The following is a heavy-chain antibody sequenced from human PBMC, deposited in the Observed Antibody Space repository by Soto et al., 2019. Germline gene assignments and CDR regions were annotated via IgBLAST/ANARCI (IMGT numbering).Heavy chain of an antibody. D-gene: IGHD3-16*01. V-gene: IGHV3-23*01. CDR1: GFTFSSYA. CDR3: AKFGAGRRPYYFYGMDV. Sequence: EVQLLESGGGLVQPGGSLRLSCAASGFTFSSYAMSWVRQAPGKGLEWVSVISGSGGSTYYADSVKGRFTISRDNSKNTLYLKMDSLRAEDTAVYYCAKFGAGRRPYYFYGMDVWGQGATVTVSS. CDR2: ISGSGGST. J-gene: IGHJ6*02.